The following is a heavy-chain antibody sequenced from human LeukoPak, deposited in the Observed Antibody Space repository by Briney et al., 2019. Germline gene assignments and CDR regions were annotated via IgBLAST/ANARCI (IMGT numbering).Heavy chain of an antibody. CDR3: ARGLNRNDYGDYGY. Sequence: GASVKVSCKASGYTFTSYAMHWVRQAPGQRLEWMGWINAGNGNTKYSQKFQGRVTITRDTSASTAYMELSSLRSEDTAVYYCARGLNRNDYGDYGYWGQGTLVTVSS. D-gene: IGHD4-17*01. V-gene: IGHV1-3*01. CDR1: GYTFTSYA. J-gene: IGHJ4*02. CDR2: INAGNGNT.